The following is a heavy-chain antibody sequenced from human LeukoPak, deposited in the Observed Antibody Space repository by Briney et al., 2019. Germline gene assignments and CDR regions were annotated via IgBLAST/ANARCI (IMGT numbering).Heavy chain of an antibody. CDR1: GFSVNKYW. J-gene: IGHJ4*02. D-gene: IGHD5-24*01. Sequence: QTGGSLRLSCAASGFSVNKYWMHWVRQAPGKGQVWVPRINSDGTITNYPDSVKGRFTISRDSAKNTLYLQMNSLRFEDTAVYYCVRAQDGYNSLYFDYWGQGALVTVSS. V-gene: IGHV3-74*01. CDR2: INSDGTIT. CDR3: VRAQDGYNSLYFDY.